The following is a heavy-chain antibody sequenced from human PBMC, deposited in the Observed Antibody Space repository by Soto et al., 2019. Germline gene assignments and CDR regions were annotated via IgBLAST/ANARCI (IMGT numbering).Heavy chain of an antibody. CDR1: GFTFSSYG. Sequence: QVQLVESGGGVVQPGRSLRLSCAASGFTFSSYGMHWVRQAPGKGLEWVAVIWYDGSNNYYADSVKGRFTISRDNSKNTLELQMNSLRAEDTAVFYCPRIVLVALTQANYSFSMEVWGKGPTVTASS. V-gene: IGHV3-33*01. CDR2: IWYDGSNN. J-gene: IGHJ6*03. D-gene: IGHD2-15*01. CDR3: PRIVLVALTQANYSFSMEV.